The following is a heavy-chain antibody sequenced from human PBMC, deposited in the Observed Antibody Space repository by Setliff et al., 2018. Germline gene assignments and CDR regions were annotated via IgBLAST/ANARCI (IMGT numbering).Heavy chain of an antibody. CDR2: IIPIFGTA. V-gene: IGHV1-69*06. D-gene: IGHD3-22*01. CDR3: ARGHYHYHSVLYGGEFYYYYMDV. CDR1: GGTFSSYD. J-gene: IGHJ4*02. Sequence: ASVKVSCKASGGTFSSYDISWVRQAPGQGLEWMGRIIPIFGTANYAQKFQGRVTITADKSTSTAYMELSSLRSEDTAVYYCARGHYHYHSVLYGGEFYYYYMDVWGQGTLVTVSS.